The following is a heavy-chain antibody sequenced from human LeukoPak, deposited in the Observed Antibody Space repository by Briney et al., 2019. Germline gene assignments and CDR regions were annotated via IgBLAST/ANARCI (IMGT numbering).Heavy chain of an antibody. D-gene: IGHD1-26*01. CDR2: ISAYNGNT. V-gene: IGHV1-18*01. CDR3: ARDLPRLVGARRATDY. J-gene: IGHJ4*02. CDR1: GYTFTSYG. Sequence: ASVKVSCKASGYTFTSYGISWVRQAPGQGLEWMGWISAYNGNTNYAQKLQGRVTMTTDTSTSTAYMELRSLRSDDTAVYYCARDLPRLVGARRATDYWGQGTLATVSS.